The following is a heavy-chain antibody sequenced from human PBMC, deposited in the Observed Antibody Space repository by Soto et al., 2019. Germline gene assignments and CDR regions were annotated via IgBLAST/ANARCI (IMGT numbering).Heavy chain of an antibody. CDR1: GFTFSSYG. CDR2: IWYDGSNK. Sequence: QVQLVESGGGVVQPGRSLRLSCAASGFTFSSYGMHWVRQAPGKGLEWVAVIWYDGSNKYYADSVKGRFTISRDNSKNTLYLQMNSLRSEDTAVYYCARDWMATLDYWGQGTLVTVSS. J-gene: IGHJ4*02. V-gene: IGHV3-33*01. D-gene: IGHD5-12*01. CDR3: ARDWMATLDY.